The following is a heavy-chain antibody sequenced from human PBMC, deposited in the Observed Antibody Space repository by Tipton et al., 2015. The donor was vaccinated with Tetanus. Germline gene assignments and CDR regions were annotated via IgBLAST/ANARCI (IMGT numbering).Heavy chain of an antibody. J-gene: IGHJ5*02. CDR2: IDPSDSYT. CDR3: ATGPRAKDSSGWSNWFDP. Sequence: VQLVQSGAEVKKPGESLRISCKGSGYSFTSYWISWVRQMPGKGLEWMGRIDPSDSYTNYSPSFQGHVPISADKSISTAYLQWSSLKASDTAMYYCATGPRAKDSSGWSNWFDPWGQGTLVTVSS. D-gene: IGHD6-19*01. CDR1: GYSFTSYW. V-gene: IGHV5-10-1*01.